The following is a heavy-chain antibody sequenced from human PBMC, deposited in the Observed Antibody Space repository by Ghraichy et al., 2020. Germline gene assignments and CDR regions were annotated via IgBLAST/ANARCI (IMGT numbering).Heavy chain of an antibody. CDR3: ARETRVRGSLNWFDP. CDR1: GGSISSYY. D-gene: IGHD1-1*01. CDR2: IYYSGST. J-gene: IGHJ5*02. Sequence: SETRSLTCTVSGGSISSYYWSWIRQPPGKGLEWIGYIYYSGSTNYNPSLKSRVTISVDTSKNQFSLKLSSVTAADTAVYYCARETRVRGSLNWFDPWGQGTLVTVSS. V-gene: IGHV4-59*01.